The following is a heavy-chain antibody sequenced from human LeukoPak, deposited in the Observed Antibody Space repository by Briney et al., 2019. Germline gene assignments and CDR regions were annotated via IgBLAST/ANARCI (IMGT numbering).Heavy chain of an antibody. Sequence: GGSLRLSCSASGFTFNNAWMSWVRQAPGKGLEWVGRIKSKSDGGTTDYAATVKGRFTISRDDSKNTLYLQMNSLKTEDTPVYVCATEYFGAYIFWGQGTLVTVRS. V-gene: IGHV3-15*01. J-gene: IGHJ4*02. CDR1: GFTFNNAW. CDR3: ATEYFGAYIF. D-gene: IGHD4-17*01. CDR2: IKSKSDGGTT.